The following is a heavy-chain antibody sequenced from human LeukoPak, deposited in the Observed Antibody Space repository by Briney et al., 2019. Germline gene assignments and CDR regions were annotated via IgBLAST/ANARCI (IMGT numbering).Heavy chain of an antibody. CDR1: GFTFSSYA. D-gene: IGHD2-15*01. Sequence: PGGSLRLSCAASGFTFSSYAMHWVRQAPGQGLEYVSAITSNGGSPYYANSVRGRFTISRDNSKNTLYLQMGSLRVEDMAVYYCAREYCSGGDCQYYSDYWGQGTLVTVSS. CDR3: AREYCSGGDCQYYSDY. V-gene: IGHV3-64*01. CDR2: ITSNGGSP. J-gene: IGHJ4*02.